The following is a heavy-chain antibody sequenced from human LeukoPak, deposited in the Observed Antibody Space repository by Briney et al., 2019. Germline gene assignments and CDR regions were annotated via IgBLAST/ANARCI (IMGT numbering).Heavy chain of an antibody. Sequence: GGSLRLSCAASGFTFSSYAMSWVRQAPGKGLEWVSAISGSGGSTYYADSVKGRFTISRDNSKNTLYLQTNSLRAEDTAVYYCAKSYGSGSYFIYYYGMDVWGQGTTVTASS. V-gene: IGHV3-23*01. CDR1: GFTFSSYA. CDR3: AKSYGSGSYFIYYYGMDV. CDR2: ISGSGGST. J-gene: IGHJ6*02. D-gene: IGHD3-10*01.